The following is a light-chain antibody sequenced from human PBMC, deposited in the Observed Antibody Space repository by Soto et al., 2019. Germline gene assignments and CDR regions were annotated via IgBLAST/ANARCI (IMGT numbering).Light chain of an antibody. CDR1: QGIRNY. CDR2: AAS. CDR3: QKYNSVRT. V-gene: IGKV1-27*01. Sequence: DIQMTQSPSSLSASVGDRVTITCRASQGIRNYLAWYQQKPGKVPKLLIYAASTLQSGVPSRFSGSGSGTDFTLTISSLQPEDIATYYCQKYNSVRTFGQGXKV. J-gene: IGKJ1*01.